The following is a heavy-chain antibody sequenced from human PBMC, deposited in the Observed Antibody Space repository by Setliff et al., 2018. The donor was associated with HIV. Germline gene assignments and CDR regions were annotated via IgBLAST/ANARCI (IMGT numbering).Heavy chain of an antibody. CDR2: IRHKAYGGTT. Sequence: PGGSLRLSCAASGFTVSDNHMTWVRQAPGKGLGWVGFIRHKAYGGTTEYAASVKVRFTISRDDSKSIAYLQMNSLKTEDTGVYYCTKVEDSGWPNYYKSMDVWGKGTTVTVSS. CDR3: TKVEDSGWPNYYKSMDV. J-gene: IGHJ6*04. D-gene: IGHD5-12*01. CDR1: GFTVSDNH. V-gene: IGHV3-49*04.